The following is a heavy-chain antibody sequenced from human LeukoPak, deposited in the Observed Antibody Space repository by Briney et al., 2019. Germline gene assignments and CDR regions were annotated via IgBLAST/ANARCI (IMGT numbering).Heavy chain of an antibody. CDR1: GGSISSGGYY. CDR3: ARAGGYSHNWFDP. V-gene: IGHV4-30-2*01. CDR2: IYHSGST. D-gene: IGHD6-13*01. Sequence: SQTLSLTCTVSGGSISSGGYYWSWIRQPPGKGLEWIGYIYHSGSTYYNPSLKSRVTISVDRSKNQFSLKLSSVTAADTAVYYCARAGGYSHNWFDPWGQGTLVTVSS. J-gene: IGHJ5*02.